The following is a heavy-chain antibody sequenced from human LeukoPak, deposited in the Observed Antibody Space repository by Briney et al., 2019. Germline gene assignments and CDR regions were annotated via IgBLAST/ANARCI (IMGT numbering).Heavy chain of an antibody. CDR1: GYTFSTYP. CDR2: ISTNTGSP. D-gene: IGHD3-3*01. J-gene: IGHJ5*02. V-gene: IGHV7-4-1*02. Sequence: GASVKVSCKASGYTFSTYPMNWVRQAPGQGLEWMGWISTNTGSPTYAQGLTGRFVFSLDTSVSTAYLQISSLKAEDTAVYYCASTDFWSGYYNPDPNWFDPWGQGTLVTVSS. CDR3: ASTDFWSGYYNPDPNWFDP.